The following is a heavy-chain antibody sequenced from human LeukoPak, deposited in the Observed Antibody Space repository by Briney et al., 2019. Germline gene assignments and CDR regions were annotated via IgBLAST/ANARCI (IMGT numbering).Heavy chain of an antibody. Sequence: GSLRLSCAVSGGSISSSSYYWGWIRQPPGKGLEWIGNMYYSGSTYYNPSLKSRVTISVDTSNNQFSLKLSSVTAADTAVYYCARRRYSGWYPKGAFDIWGQGTMVTVSS. V-gene: IGHV4-39*01. D-gene: IGHD6-19*01. CDR2: MYYSGST. CDR3: ARRRYSGWYPKGAFDI. CDR1: GGSISSSSYY. J-gene: IGHJ3*02.